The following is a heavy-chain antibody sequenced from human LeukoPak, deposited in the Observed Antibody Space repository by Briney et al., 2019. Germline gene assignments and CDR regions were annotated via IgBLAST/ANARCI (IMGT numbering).Heavy chain of an antibody. V-gene: IGHV3-23*01. CDR1: GYSISNGYY. Sequence: ETLSLTCAVSGYSISNGYYWGWIRQAPGKRLDWVSAISDSGASTYYADSVRGRFTISRDNSKDTLYLQMSSLRAEDTAIYYCAKGTTISPPRRFDYWGQGTLVTVSS. CDR3: AKGTTISPPRRFDY. J-gene: IGHJ4*02. CDR2: ISDSGAST. D-gene: IGHD3-3*01.